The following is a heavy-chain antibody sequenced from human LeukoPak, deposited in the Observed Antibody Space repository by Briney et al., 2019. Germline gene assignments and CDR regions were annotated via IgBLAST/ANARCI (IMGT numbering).Heavy chain of an antibody. CDR3: AKDLKVGSIYPGTFDI. CDR1: GFTFSSYA. Sequence: GGSLRLSCAASGFTFSSYAMSWVRQAPGKGLEWVSAISGSGGSTYYADSVKGRFTISRDNSKNTLYLQMNSLIAEDTAVYYCAKDLKVGSIYPGTFDIWGQGTMVTVSS. D-gene: IGHD1-26*01. J-gene: IGHJ3*02. CDR2: ISGSGGST. V-gene: IGHV3-23*01.